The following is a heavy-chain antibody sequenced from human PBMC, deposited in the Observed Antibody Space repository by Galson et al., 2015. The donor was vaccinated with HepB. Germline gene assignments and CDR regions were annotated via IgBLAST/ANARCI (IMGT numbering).Heavy chain of an antibody. CDR1: GFTFSSYG. CDR3: AKASTNYYYYGMDV. D-gene: IGHD2-2*01. CDR2: ICYDGSNK. J-gene: IGHJ6*02. V-gene: IGHV3-33*06. Sequence: SLRLSCAASGFTFSSYGMHWVRQAPGKGLEWVAVICYDGSNKYYADSVRGRFTISRDNSKNTLYLQMNSLRAEDTAVYYCAKASTNYYYYGMDVWGQGTTVTVSS.